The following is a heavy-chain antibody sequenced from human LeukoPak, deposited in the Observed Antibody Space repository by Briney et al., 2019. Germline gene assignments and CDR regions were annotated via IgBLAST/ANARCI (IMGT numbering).Heavy chain of an antibody. CDR1: GGSISSYY. CDR2: IYTSGST. V-gene: IGHV4-4*07. CDR3: ARSHPISGVVTYYYYMDV. D-gene: IGHD3-3*01. J-gene: IGHJ6*03. Sequence: SETLSLTCTVSGGSISSYYRSWIRQPAGKGLEWIGRIYTSGSTNYNPSLKSRVTMSVDTSKNQFSLKLSSVTAADTAVYYCARSHPISGVVTYYYYMDVWGKGTTATVSS.